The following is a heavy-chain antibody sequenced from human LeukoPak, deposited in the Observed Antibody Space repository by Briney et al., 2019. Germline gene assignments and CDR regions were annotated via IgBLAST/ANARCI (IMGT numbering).Heavy chain of an antibody. CDR2: INPNSGGT. CDR3: ARDLGSAAGTGFDY. CDR1: GYXFTGYY. J-gene: IGHJ4*02. Sequence: ASVKVSCKASGYXFTGYYMHWVRQAPGQGLEWMGWINPNSGGTNYAQKFQGRVTMTRDTSISTAYMELSRLRSDDTAVYYCARDLGSAAGTGFDYWGQGTLVTVSS. D-gene: IGHD6-13*01. V-gene: IGHV1-2*02.